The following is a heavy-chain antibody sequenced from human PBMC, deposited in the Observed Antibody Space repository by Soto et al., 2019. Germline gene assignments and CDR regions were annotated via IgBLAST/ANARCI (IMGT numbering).Heavy chain of an antibody. CDR3: ACDYDGLYSFDF. V-gene: IGHV3-53*01. Sequence: PGGSLRLSCAASGFDVSTKYMKWVRQAPGKGLEWVSVIYSGGSAYYADSVKGRFTISRDNSKKTLYLHMNNLRAEDTALHYCACDYDGLYSFDFWGQGTLVTAPQ. CDR2: IYSGGSA. D-gene: IGHD5-12*01. CDR1: GFDVSTKY. J-gene: IGHJ4*02.